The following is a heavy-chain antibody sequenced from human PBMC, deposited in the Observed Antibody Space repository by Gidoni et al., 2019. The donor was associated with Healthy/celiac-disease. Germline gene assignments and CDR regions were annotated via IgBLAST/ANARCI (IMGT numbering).Heavy chain of an antibody. D-gene: IGHD2-21*02. J-gene: IGHJ4*02. V-gene: IGHV4-39*01. CDR2: IYYSGST. Sequence: QLQLQESGPGLVKPSETLSLTCTVSGGSISSSSYYWGWIRQPPGKGLEWIGSIYYSGSTYYNPSLKSRVTISVDTSKNQFSLKLSSVTAADTAVYYCAGVRRRCGGDCWSWGQGTLVTVSS. CDR3: AGVRRRCGGDCWS. CDR1: GGSISSSSYY.